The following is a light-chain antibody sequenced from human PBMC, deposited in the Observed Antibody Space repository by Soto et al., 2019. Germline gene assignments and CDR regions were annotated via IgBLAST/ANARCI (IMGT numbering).Light chain of an antibody. V-gene: IGLV1-44*01. J-gene: IGLJ1*01. CDR1: SSNIGSNT. CDR2: PDN. CDR3: AAWDDSLNGYV. Sequence: QSVLTQPPSASGTPGQRVTVSCCGSSSNIGSNTVNWYQQLPGTAPKLLIYPDNQRPSGVPDRSSGSKSGTSASLAISGLQSEDEADYYCAAWDDSLNGYVFGTGTKVTV.